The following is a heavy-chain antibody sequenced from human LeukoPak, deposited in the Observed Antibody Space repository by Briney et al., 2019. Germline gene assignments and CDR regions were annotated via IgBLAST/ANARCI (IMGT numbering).Heavy chain of an antibody. CDR1: GYTFTGYY. CDR3: ARDRFLEWLLLNYYYYYGMDV. V-gene: IGHV1-2*02. D-gene: IGHD3-3*01. Sequence: GASVKVSCKASGYTFTGYYMHWVRQAPGQGLEWMGWINPNSGGTNYAQKFQGRVTMTRDTSISTAYMELSRLRSDDTAVYYCARDRFLEWLLLNYYYYYGMDVWGQGTTVTVSS. CDR2: INPNSGGT. J-gene: IGHJ6*02.